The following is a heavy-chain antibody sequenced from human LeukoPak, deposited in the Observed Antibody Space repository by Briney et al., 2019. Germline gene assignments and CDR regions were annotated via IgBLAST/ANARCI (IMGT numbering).Heavy chain of an antibody. Sequence: GTSVKVSCTASGYTFTGYYIHWVRQAPGQGLEWMGWINPNSGVTNFAQKFQGRVTMTRDTSITSAYMELTRLTSDDTAVYYCARDPIYSNYWFDPWGQGTLVTVSS. CDR1: GYTFTGYY. J-gene: IGHJ5*02. CDR3: ARDPIYSNYWFDP. V-gene: IGHV1-2*02. D-gene: IGHD4-11*01. CDR2: INPNSGVT.